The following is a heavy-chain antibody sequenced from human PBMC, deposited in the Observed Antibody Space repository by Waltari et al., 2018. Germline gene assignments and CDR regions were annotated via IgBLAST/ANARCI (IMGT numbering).Heavy chain of an antibody. Sequence: QVQLVQSGAEVKKPGASVKVSCKASGYSFTSYDINWVRQATGQGIEWMGWMNPNSGNTGYAQKFQGRVTITRNTSISTAYMELSSLRSEDTAVYYCARAVSSSWYGNYYYYGMDVWGQGTTVTVSS. CDR2: MNPNSGNT. J-gene: IGHJ6*02. D-gene: IGHD6-13*01. CDR3: ARAVSSSWYGNYYYYGMDV. CDR1: GYSFTSYD. V-gene: IGHV1-8*03.